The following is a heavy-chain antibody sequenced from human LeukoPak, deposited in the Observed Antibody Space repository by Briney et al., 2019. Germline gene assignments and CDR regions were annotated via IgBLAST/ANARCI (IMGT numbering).Heavy chain of an antibody. V-gene: IGHV4-34*01. J-gene: IGHJ4*02. Sequence: SETLSLTCAVSGGAFSNYLWTWIRQPPGKGLEWIAEINDSGSTNSNSSLRSRVAISLDTSKNQFSLRLTSVTAADTAVYYCAGGQYCSTTTCYSARRYFDFWGQGTLVTVSS. CDR1: GGAFSNYL. D-gene: IGHD2-2*01. CDR2: INDSGST. CDR3: AGGQYCSTTTCYSARRYFDF.